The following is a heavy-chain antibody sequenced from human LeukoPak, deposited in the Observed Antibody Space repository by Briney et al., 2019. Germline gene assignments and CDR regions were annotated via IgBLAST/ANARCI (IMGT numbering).Heavy chain of an antibody. CDR2: ISSRSTYI. CDR3: ARDPFSGFDKRVYYFDY. V-gene: IGHV3-21*01. CDR1: GFSFSTYT. D-gene: IGHD5-12*01. Sequence: PGGSLRVSCAAPGFSFSTYTMNWVRQAPGKGLEWVSSISSRSTYIYFADSVKGRFTISRDNAKNSLHLQMNSLRAEDTAVYYCARDPFSGFDKRVYYFDYWGQGALVTVSS. J-gene: IGHJ4*02.